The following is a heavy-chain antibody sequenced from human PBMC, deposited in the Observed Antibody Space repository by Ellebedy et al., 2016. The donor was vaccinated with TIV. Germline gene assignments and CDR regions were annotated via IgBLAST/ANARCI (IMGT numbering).Heavy chain of an antibody. J-gene: IGHJ4*02. CDR2: ISTDNGNT. CDR1: GYPFSRYG. V-gene: IGHV1-18*01. D-gene: IGHD5-12*01. Sequence: ASVKVSCKASGYPFSRYGITWVRQAPGQGLEWVGRISTDNGNTDYAQTLQDRVILTKDTAASTVYMELRSLRVDDTAVYFCTRDRHSGNGHSSAYWGQGTLVTVSS. CDR3: TRDRHSGNGHSSAY.